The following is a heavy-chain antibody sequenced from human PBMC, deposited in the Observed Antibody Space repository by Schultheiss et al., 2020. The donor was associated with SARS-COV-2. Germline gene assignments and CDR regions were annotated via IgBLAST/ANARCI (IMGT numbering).Heavy chain of an antibody. CDR2: ISYDESKK. V-gene: IGHV3-30*01. D-gene: IGHD3-22*01. Sequence: GGSLRLSCAASGLSFKTYAGHWVRQAPGKGLEWLAFISYDESKKHYADSVKGRFTISRDNSKNTLYLQMNSLGAEDTAVYYCVTPRGVLDSWAFDIWGQGTMVTVSS. J-gene: IGHJ3*02. CDR1: GLSFKTYA. CDR3: VTPRGVLDSWAFDI.